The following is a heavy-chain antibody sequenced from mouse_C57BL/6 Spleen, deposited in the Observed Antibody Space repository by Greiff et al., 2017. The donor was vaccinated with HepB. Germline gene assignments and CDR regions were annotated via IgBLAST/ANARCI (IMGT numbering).Heavy chain of an antibody. J-gene: IGHJ4*01. D-gene: IGHD2-4*01. CDR2: IDPSDSET. V-gene: IGHV1-52*01. CDR3: ARWAYYDYDGDAMDY. CDR1: GYTFTSYW. Sequence: QVQLQQPGAELVRPGSSVKLSCKASGYTFTSYWMHWVKQRPIQGLEWIGNIDPSDSETHYNQKFKDKATLTVDKSSSKAYMQLSSLTSEDSAVYYCARWAYYDYDGDAMDYWGQGTSVTVSS.